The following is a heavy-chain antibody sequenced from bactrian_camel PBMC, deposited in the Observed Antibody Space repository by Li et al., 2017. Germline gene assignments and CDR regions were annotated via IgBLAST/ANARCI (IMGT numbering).Heavy chain of an antibody. Sequence: HVQLVESGGGTVQPGGSLRLSCVASAYTYSTHCMGWFRQAQGKELERISAINTLGDDTYYADSVKGRFTISRDNAKNTLYLQLTSLTTEDTAMYFCAR. V-gene: IGHV3S1*01. CDR2: INTLGDDT. CDR1: AYTYSTHC.